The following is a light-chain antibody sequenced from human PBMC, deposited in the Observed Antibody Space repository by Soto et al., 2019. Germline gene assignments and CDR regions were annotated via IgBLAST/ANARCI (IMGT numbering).Light chain of an antibody. CDR3: ETWDTALGDGV. CDR1: SSNIGNNY. Sequence: QSVLTQPPSVSAAPGQKVTISCSGSSSNIGNNYVSWYQQFPGAAPKLLIYDNDKRPSGTPDRFSGSKSGTSATLDITGLHTGDEASYHCETWDTALGDGVFGGGTKLTVL. J-gene: IGLJ3*02. CDR2: DND. V-gene: IGLV1-51*01.